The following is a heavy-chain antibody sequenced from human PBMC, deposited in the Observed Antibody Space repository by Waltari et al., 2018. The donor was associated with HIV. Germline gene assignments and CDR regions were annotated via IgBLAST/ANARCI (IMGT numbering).Heavy chain of an antibody. CDR3: ASLRKRWLQSPRGCEFDY. J-gene: IGHJ4*02. CDR1: GGSMSSSSYY. CDR2: IYYSGST. D-gene: IGHD5-12*01. V-gene: IGHV4-39*01. Sequence: VKPSETLSLTCTVSGGSMSSSSYYWGWIRQPPGKGLEWIGSIYYSGSTYYNPSLKSRVTISVDTSKNQFSLKLSSVTAADTAVYYCASLRKRWLQSPRGCEFDYWGQGTLVTVSS.